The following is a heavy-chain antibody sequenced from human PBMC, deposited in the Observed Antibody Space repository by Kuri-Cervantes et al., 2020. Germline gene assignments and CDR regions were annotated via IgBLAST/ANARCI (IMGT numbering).Heavy chain of an antibody. CDR3: ARGNFYAMDV. V-gene: IGHV3-23*01. CDR2: ISGSGGST. J-gene: IGHJ6*02. CDR1: GFTFSSYA. Sequence: GESLKISCAASGFTFSSYAMSWVRQAPGKGLEWVSAISGSGGSTYYADSVKGRFTISSDNSKNTLYLQMNSLRAEDTAVYYCARGNFYAMDVWGQGTTVTVSS.